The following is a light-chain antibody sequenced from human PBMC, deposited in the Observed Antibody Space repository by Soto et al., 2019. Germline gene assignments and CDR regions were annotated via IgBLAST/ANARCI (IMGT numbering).Light chain of an antibody. Sequence: DIPMTQSPSSLSASVGDRVTITCRASQSISSYLNWYQQKPGKAPKLLIYAASSLQSGVPSSFSGSGSGTDFTLTINSLQPEDFATYYCQQTYSTPTFGQGTKVEIK. CDR1: QSISSY. CDR2: AAS. J-gene: IGKJ1*01. V-gene: IGKV1-39*01. CDR3: QQTYSTPT.